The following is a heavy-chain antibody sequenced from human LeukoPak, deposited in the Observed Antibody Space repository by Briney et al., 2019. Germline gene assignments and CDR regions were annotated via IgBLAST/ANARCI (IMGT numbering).Heavy chain of an antibody. Sequence: SGTLSLTCTVSGDSINNYDWWSWVRPPPGKGLEWIGEIYHSGSTNYNPSLKSRVTISVDNSKNQFSLKLTSVTAADTAVYFCARWGERRYFDYWGQGTLVTVSS. J-gene: IGHJ4*02. D-gene: IGHD3-16*01. V-gene: IGHV4-4*02. CDR2: IYHSGST. CDR1: GDSINNYDW. CDR3: ARWGERRYFDY.